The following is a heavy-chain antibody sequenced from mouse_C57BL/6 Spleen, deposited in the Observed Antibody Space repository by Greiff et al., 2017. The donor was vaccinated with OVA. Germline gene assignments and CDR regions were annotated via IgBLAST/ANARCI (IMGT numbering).Heavy chain of an antibody. D-gene: IGHD1-1*01. CDR1: GYTFTDYY. J-gene: IGHJ2*01. CDR2: INPNNGGT. V-gene: IGHV1-26*01. CDR3: ARDPITTVVPYFDY. Sequence: EVQLQQSGPELVKPGASVKISCKASGYTFTDYYMNWVKQSHGKSLEWIGDINPNNGGTSYNQKFKGKATLTVDKSSSTAYMELRSLTSEDSAVYYCARDPITTVVPYFDYWGQGTTLTVSS.